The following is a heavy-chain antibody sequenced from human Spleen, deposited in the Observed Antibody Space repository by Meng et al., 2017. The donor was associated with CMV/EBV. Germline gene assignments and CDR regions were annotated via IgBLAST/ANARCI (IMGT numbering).Heavy chain of an antibody. J-gene: IGHJ3*02. V-gene: IGHV5-51*01. CDR3: ARPVPAADDAFDI. Sequence: KVSCKGSGYSFTSYWIGWVRQMPGKGLEWMGIIYPGDSDTRYSPSFQGQVTISADKSISTAYLQWSSLKASDTAMYYCARPVPAADDAFDIWGQGTMVTVSS. CDR2: IYPGDSDT. CDR1: GYSFTSYW. D-gene: IGHD2-2*01.